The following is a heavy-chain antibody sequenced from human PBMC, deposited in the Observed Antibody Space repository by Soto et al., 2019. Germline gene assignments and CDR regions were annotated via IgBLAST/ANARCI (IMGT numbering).Heavy chain of an antibody. V-gene: IGHV4-59*08. CDR2: IYYSGST. Sequence: SETLSLTCTVSGGSISSYYWSWIRQPPGKGLEWIGYIYYSGSTNYNPSLKSRVTISVDTSKNQFSLKLSSVTAADTAVYYCARLGYSSGWYFVDYWGQGTLVTVSS. CDR3: ARLGYSSGWYFVDY. CDR1: GGSISSYY. J-gene: IGHJ4*02. D-gene: IGHD6-19*01.